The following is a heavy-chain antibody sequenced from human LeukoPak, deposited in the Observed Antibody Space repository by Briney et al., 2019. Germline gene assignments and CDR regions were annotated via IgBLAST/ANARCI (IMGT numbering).Heavy chain of an antibody. Sequence: GGSLRLSCAASGFTFSSYAITWVRQAPGKGLEWVSAISGSGDTTYYADSVKGRFTISRDNSKNTLYLQMNSLRAEDTAIYYCARQSSGIAATDKIDYWGQGALVTVSS. D-gene: IGHD6-13*01. J-gene: IGHJ4*02. CDR1: GFTFSSYA. V-gene: IGHV3-23*01. CDR3: ARQSSGIAATDKIDY. CDR2: ISGSGDTT.